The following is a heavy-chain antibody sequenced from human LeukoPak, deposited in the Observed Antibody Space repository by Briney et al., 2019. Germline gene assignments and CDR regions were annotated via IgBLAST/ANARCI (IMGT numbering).Heavy chain of an antibody. Sequence: GESLKISCKGSGYSFTSYWIGWVRQMPGKGLEWMGIIYPGDSDTRYSPPFQGQVTISADKSISTAYLQWSSLKASDTAMYYCARVAGGDSSAHAFDIWGQGTMVTVSS. D-gene: IGHD3-22*01. CDR2: IYPGDSDT. J-gene: IGHJ3*02. CDR1: GYSFTSYW. V-gene: IGHV5-51*01. CDR3: ARVAGGDSSAHAFDI.